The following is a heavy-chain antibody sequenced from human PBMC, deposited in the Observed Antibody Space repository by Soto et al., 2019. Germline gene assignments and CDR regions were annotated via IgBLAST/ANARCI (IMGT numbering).Heavy chain of an antibody. D-gene: IGHD3-10*01. J-gene: IGHJ6*02. CDR2: INHSGST. V-gene: IGHV4-34*01. Sequence: SETLSLTCGVHVGSFSCYYWSWIRQPPGKGLEWIGEINHSGSTNYNPSLKSRVTISVDTSKNQFSLKLSSVTAADTAVYYCARGRSTMVRGVITGYYYYYGMDVWGQGTTVTVSS. CDR3: ARGRSTMVRGVITGYYYYYGMDV. CDR1: VGSFSCYY.